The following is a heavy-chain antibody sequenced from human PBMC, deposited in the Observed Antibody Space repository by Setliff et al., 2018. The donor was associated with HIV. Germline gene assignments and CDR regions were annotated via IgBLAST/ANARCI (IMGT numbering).Heavy chain of an antibody. V-gene: IGHV3-15*01. CDR3: VLLGMHGAFDI. CDR2: IKSRVDGETT. D-gene: IGHD7-27*01. Sequence: PGESLRLSCAGSGFNFKNAWMSWVRQAPGKGLEWVGRIKSRVDGETTAYAAPLKGRFTISRDDSKNTLYLQMDSLSTEDTAVYYCVLLGMHGAFDIWGQGTMVTVSS. J-gene: IGHJ3*02. CDR1: GFNFKNAW.